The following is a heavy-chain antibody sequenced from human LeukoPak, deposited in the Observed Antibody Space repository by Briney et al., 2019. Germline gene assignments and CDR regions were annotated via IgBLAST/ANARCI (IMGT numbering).Heavy chain of an antibody. V-gene: IGHV4-4*02. Sequence: SETLSLTCAVSGGSISTAHWWNWVRQSPGKGLEWIGEIYHRGNSNYNPSLKSRVTISVDTSKNQFSLKLSSVTAADTAVYYCARDLYGDYYYYMDVWGKGATVTVSS. J-gene: IGHJ6*03. D-gene: IGHD4-17*01. CDR3: ARDLYGDYYYYMDV. CDR1: GGSISTAHW. CDR2: IYHRGNS.